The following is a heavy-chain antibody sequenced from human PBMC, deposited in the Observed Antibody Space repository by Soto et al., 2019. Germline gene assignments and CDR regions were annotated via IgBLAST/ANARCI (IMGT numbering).Heavy chain of an antibody. J-gene: IGHJ6*02. V-gene: IGHV4-59*01. Sequence: SETLSLTCTVSGGSISSYYWSWIRQPPGKGLEWIGYIYYSGSTNYNPSRKSRVTISVDTSKNQFSLKPSSVTDADTAVYYCARDISERAVAGRRYYYGMDVWGQGTTVTVSS. D-gene: IGHD6-19*01. CDR1: GGSISSYY. CDR3: ARDISERAVAGRRYYYGMDV. CDR2: IYYSGST.